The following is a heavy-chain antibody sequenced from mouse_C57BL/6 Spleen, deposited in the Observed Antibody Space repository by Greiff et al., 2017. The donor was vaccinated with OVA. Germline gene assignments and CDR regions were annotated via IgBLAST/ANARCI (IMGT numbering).Heavy chain of an antibody. D-gene: IGHD1-1*01. J-gene: IGHJ2*01. V-gene: IGHV14-1*01. CDR1: GFNIKDYY. CDR3: TTQLLRYYFDY. CDR2: IDPEDGDT. Sequence: VQLQQSGAELVRPGASVKLSCTASGFNIKDYYMHWVKQRPEQGLEWIGRIDPEDGDTEYAPKFQGKATMTADTSSNTAYLQRSSLTSEDTAVYYCTTQLLRYYFDYWGQGTTLTVSS.